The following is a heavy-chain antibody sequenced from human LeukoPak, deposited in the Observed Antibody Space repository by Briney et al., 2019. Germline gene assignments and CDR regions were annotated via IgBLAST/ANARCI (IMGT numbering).Heavy chain of an antibody. J-gene: IGHJ4*02. CDR3: ARQKGPIPDFDY. Sequence: SETLSLTCTVSGGSISSYYWSWIRQPPGKGLEWIGYIYYSGSTNYNPSLKSRVTISVDTSKNQFSLKLSSVTAADTAVYYCARQKGPIPDFDYWGQGTLVTVSS. CDR1: GGSISSYY. CDR2: IYYSGST. V-gene: IGHV4-59*08.